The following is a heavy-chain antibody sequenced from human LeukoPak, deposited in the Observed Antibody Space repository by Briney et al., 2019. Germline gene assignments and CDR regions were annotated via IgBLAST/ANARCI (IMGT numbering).Heavy chain of an antibody. D-gene: IGHD2-2*01. CDR3: ARGVPGY. CDR1: GGPFSGYQ. V-gene: IGHV4-34*01. CDR2: INHSGGT. J-gene: IGHJ4*02. Sequence: SETLSLTCAVYGGPFSGYQWNWVRQPPGKGLEWIGEINHSGGTNYNPSLKSRVTLSVDTSKNQSSLRLSSVTAADTAVYYCARGVPGYWGQGTLVTVSS.